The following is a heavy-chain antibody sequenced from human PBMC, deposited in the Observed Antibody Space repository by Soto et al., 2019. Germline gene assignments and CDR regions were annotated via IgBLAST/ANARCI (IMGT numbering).Heavy chain of an antibody. CDR2: IWFDQSKK. V-gene: IGHV3-33*03. Sequence: QVQLVESGGGVVQPGRSLRLSCAASGFTFTNYVMHWVRQAPGKGLEWVASIWFDQSKKYFAESVKGRFIISRDNAKNSVNLQMDSLRAEDTALYYCLGSGTASSWGQGTLVTVS. J-gene: IGHJ5*02. D-gene: IGHD1-1*01. CDR1: GFTFTNYV. CDR3: LGSGTASS.